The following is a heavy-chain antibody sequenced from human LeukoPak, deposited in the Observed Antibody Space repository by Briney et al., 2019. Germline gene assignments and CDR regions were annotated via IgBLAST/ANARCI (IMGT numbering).Heavy chain of an antibody. D-gene: IGHD2-2*01. V-gene: IGHV4-31*03. Sequence: SETLSLTCTVSGGSISSGGYYWSWIRQHPGKGLEWIGYIYYSGSTYYNTSLKSRVTISVDTSKNQFSLKLSSVTAADTAVYYCAREGEAYCSSTSCYSASGAFDIWGQGTMVTVSS. CDR3: AREGEAYCSSTSCYSASGAFDI. CDR2: IYYSGST. CDR1: GGSISSGGYY. J-gene: IGHJ3*02.